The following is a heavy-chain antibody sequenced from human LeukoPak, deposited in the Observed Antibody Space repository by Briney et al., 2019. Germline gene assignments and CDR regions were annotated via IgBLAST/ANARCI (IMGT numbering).Heavy chain of an antibody. J-gene: IGHJ4*02. V-gene: IGHV1-2*04. Sequence: GASVKVSCKASGYTVTGYYMHWVRQAPGQGLEWMGWINPNSGGTNYAQKFQGWVTMTRDTSISTAYMELSRLRSDDTAVYYCARGMITFGGVIVNFPFDYWGQGTLVTVSS. CDR2: INPNSGGT. D-gene: IGHD3-16*02. CDR1: GYTVTGYY. CDR3: ARGMITFGGVIVNFPFDY.